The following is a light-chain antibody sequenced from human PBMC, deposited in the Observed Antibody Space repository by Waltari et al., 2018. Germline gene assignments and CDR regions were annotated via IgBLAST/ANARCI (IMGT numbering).Light chain of an antibody. CDR2: DND. J-gene: IGLJ2*01. CDR1: RSNLGNNY. Sequence: QSVLTQPPSVSAAPGQKVTISCSGSRSNLGNNYLSWYQQLPGTAPKLVIYDNDKRPSGIPDRFSGSKSGTSATLGITGLQTGDEAYYYCGTWDSSLTAGVFGGGTKLTVL. CDR3: GTWDSSLTAGV. V-gene: IGLV1-51*01.